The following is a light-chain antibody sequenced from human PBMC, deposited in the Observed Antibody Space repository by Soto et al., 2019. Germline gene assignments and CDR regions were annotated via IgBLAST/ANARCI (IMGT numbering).Light chain of an antibody. Sequence: EIVLTQSPATLSLSPGDRATLSCMASQSVGTRLAWYQHRPGQSPRLLIYEASNRATCVPPRFSRSGSGTDFTLTISSLEPEDFAFYYGEQRANWPPARTFGGGTHVEVK. CDR1: QSVGTR. V-gene: IGKV3-11*01. CDR3: EQRANWPPART. J-gene: IGKJ4*01. CDR2: EAS.